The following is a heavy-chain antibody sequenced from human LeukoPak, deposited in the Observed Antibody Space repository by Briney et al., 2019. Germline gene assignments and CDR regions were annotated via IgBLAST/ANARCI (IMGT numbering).Heavy chain of an antibody. CDR3: ARDSSGASYVV. V-gene: IGHV4-30-4*01. CDR2: IYYSGST. D-gene: IGHD1-26*01. Sequence: PSETLSLTCTVSGGSISSGHNYWSWIRQPPGKGLEWIGYIYYSGSTYYNPSLESRVTVSVDTSKNQFSLKLRSVTAADTAVYYCARDSSGASYVVWGQGTLVTVSS. J-gene: IGHJ4*02. CDR1: GGSISSGHNY.